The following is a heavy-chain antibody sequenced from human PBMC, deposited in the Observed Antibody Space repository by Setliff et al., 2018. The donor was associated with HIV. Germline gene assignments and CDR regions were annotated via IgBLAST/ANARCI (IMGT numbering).Heavy chain of an antibody. CDR2: ISAGGYTT. V-gene: IGHV3-23*01. Sequence: GGSLRLSCAASGYTFSSYAMTWVRQAPGKGLEWVSGISAGGYTTYYADSVKGRFTISRDNSKNTLYLQMNNLRAEDTAVYYCARDLYPLTTRYSFDYWGQGTLVTVSS. CDR3: ARDLYPLTTRYSFDY. CDR1: GYTFSSYA. J-gene: IGHJ4*02. D-gene: IGHD4-17*01.